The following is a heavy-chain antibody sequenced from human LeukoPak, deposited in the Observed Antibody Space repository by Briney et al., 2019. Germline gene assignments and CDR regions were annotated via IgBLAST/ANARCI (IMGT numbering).Heavy chain of an antibody. D-gene: IGHD4-17*01. Sequence: SVKVSCKXSGGTFSSYTISWVRQAPGQGLEWMGRIIPILGIANYAQKFQGRVTITADKSTSTAYMELSSLRSEDTAVYYCARIHDYGDYLDYWGQGTLVTVSS. J-gene: IGHJ4*02. V-gene: IGHV1-69*02. CDR2: IIPILGIA. CDR1: GGTFSSYT. CDR3: ARIHDYGDYLDY.